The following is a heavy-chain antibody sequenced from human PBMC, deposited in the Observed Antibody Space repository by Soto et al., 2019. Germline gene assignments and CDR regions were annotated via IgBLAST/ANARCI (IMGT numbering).Heavy chain of an antibody. V-gene: IGHV4-59*01. CDR3: ASDPVDGYSFFDY. D-gene: IGHD2-15*01. J-gene: IGHJ4*02. CDR1: GDSMSGYH. Sequence: QVQLQESGPGLVKPSETLSLTCTVSGDSMSGYHWNWIRQPPGKGLRWIGYFQNSGSTPYDSPLKSRVTISIDKSKRQSSLKLTSGTTADTAVYYWASDPVDGYSFFDYWGQGILVTVSS. CDR2: FQNSGST.